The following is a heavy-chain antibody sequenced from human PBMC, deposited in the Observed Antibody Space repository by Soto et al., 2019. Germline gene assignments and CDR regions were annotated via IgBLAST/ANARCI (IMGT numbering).Heavy chain of an antibody. CDR1: GYTFTNYY. J-gene: IGHJ4*02. V-gene: IGHV1-46*01. D-gene: IGHD1-26*01. Sequence: QVQLVQSGAEVKKPGASVKVSCKASGYTFTNYYIHWVRQAPGQGLECMGIINPSGGSTSYAQKFQGRVTMTRDTSTSTVYMELSSLTSEDTAVYYCARESGSSKRFDYWGQGTLVTVSS. CDR2: INPSGGST. CDR3: ARESGSSKRFDY.